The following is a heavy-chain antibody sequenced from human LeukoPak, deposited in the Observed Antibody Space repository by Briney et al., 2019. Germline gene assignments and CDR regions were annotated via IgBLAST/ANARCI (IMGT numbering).Heavy chain of an antibody. CDR3: VTDANRILGARGTGY. Sequence: GGSLRLSCAASGFDFSGAYMNWVRQAPGKGLEWVGLIKNKHEHQATDYAAPVRERFIITRDDSSSTLFLQMNSLRTEDTAVYYCVTDANRILGARGTGYWGQGILVTVSS. CDR2: IKNKHEHQAT. D-gene: IGHD1-26*01. CDR1: GFDFSGAY. V-gene: IGHV3-15*07. J-gene: IGHJ4*02.